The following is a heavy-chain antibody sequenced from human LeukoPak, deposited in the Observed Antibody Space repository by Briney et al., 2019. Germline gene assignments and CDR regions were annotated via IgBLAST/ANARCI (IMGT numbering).Heavy chain of an antibody. V-gene: IGHV1-69*04. CDR1: GGTFSSYA. CDR2: IIPILGIA. D-gene: IGHD3-10*01. CDR3: ASMVRGVIIKAFDI. J-gene: IGHJ3*02. Sequence: SVKVSCKASGGTFSSYAISWVRQAPGQGLEWMGRIIPILGIANYAQKFQGRVTITADKSTSTAYMELSSLRSEDTAVYYCASMVRGVIIKAFDIWGQGTMVTVSS.